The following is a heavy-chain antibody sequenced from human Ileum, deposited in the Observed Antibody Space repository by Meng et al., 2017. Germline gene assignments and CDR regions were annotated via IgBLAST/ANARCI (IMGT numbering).Heavy chain of an antibody. Sequence: QVQLQESSPGLVRPSETLSLTCAISGGSVNTGSYYWSWIRQPPGKGLEWIGYMYFSGSTKYNASLKSRVSISVDTSKKQFSLNLTSVTAADTAVYYCARGHYDKYFDSWGQGTLVTVSS. CDR3: ARGHYDKYFDS. V-gene: IGHV4-61*01. CDR1: GGSVNTGSYY. J-gene: IGHJ4*02. CDR2: MYFSGST. D-gene: IGHD3-22*01.